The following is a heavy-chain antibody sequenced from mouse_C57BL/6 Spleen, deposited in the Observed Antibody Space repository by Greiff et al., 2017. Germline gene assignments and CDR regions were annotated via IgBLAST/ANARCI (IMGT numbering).Heavy chain of an antibody. V-gene: IGHV14-4*01. CDR3: TRLNYVTYYYARDY. Sequence: VQLQQSGAELVRPGASVKLSCTASGFNIKDDYMHWVKQRPEQGLEWIGWIDPENGDTEYASKFQGKATITADTSSNTAYLQLSSRTSEDTAVYYGTRLNYVTYYYARDYWGQGTSVTVSS. J-gene: IGHJ4*01. CDR1: GFNIKDDY. CDR2: IDPENGDT. D-gene: IGHD2-1*01.